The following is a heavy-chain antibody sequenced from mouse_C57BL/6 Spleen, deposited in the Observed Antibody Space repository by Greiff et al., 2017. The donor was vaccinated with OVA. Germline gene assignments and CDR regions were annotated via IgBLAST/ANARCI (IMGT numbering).Heavy chain of an antibody. CDR1: GFNIKDYY. V-gene: IGHV14-2*01. Sequence: EVKLMESGAELVKPGASVKLSCTASGFNIKDYYMHWVKQRTEQGLEWIGRIDPEDGETKYAPKFQGKATITADTSSNTAYLQLSSLTSEDTAVYYCARKDYGSSYSYAMDYWGQGTSVTVSS. D-gene: IGHD1-1*01. J-gene: IGHJ4*01. CDR3: ARKDYGSSYSYAMDY. CDR2: IDPEDGET.